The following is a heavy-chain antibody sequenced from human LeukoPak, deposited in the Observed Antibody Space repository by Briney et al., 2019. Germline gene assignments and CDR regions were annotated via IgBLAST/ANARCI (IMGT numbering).Heavy chain of an antibody. CDR1: GFTFSSYW. Sequence: PGGSLRLSCAASGFTFSSYWMHWVRQAPGKGLVWVSRINSDGSSTNYADSVKGRLTISRDNAKNTLYLHMNSLRAEDTVVYYCIRSVYDGSGYYRVLEYWGQGTLVTVSS. D-gene: IGHD3-22*01. J-gene: IGHJ4*02. CDR2: INSDGSST. V-gene: IGHV3-74*01. CDR3: IRSVYDGSGYYRVLEY.